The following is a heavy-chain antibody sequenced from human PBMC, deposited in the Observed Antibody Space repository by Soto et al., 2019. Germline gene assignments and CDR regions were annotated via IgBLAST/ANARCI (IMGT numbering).Heavy chain of an antibody. CDR1: GYSFTSYW. CDR3: ARGPWIQLWPYLNAFDI. D-gene: IGHD5-18*01. V-gene: IGHV5-51*01. Sequence: GESLKISCKGSGYSFTSYWIGWVRQMPGKGLEWMGIIYPGDSDTRYSPSFQGQVTISADKSISTANLQWSSLKASDTAMYYCARGPWIQLWPYLNAFDIWGQGTMVTVSS. J-gene: IGHJ3*02. CDR2: IYPGDSDT.